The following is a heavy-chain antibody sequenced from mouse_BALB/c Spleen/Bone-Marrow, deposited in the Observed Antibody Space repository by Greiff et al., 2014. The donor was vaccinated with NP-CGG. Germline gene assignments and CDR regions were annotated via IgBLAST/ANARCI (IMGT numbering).Heavy chain of an antibody. Sequence: EVQLVESGGGLAKLGGSLKLSCAASGFTFSSYYMSWVRQTPEKRLELVAAINTNGGSTYYPDTVKGRFTISRDNAKNTLYLQMSSLKSEDTALYYCASLYDGYSVFVYWGQGTLVTVSA. D-gene: IGHD2-3*01. CDR3: ASLYDGYSVFVY. V-gene: IGHV5-6-2*01. CDR2: INTNGGST. CDR1: GFTFSSYY. J-gene: IGHJ3*01.